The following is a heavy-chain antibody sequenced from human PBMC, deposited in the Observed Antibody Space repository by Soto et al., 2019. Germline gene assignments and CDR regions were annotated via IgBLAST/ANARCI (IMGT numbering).Heavy chain of an antibody. CDR3: ARVFYDDYGDYDGWFDP. CDR2: IYYSGST. CDR1: GGSSRSHY. J-gene: IGHJ5*02. D-gene: IGHD4-17*01. V-gene: IGHV4-59*11. Sequence: SEMLSLTCTVAGGSSRSHYGSWIRQHPGKGLEWIGYIYYSGSTSYNPSLKSRVTISVDTSKNQFSLKLSSVTAADTAVYYCARVFYDDYGDYDGWFDPWGQGTLVTVSS.